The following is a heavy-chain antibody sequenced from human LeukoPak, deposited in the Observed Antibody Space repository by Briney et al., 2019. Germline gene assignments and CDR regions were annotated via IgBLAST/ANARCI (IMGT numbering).Heavy chain of an antibody. CDR3: AKAAPKWLLSRYYFDY. J-gene: IGHJ4*02. CDR1: GFTFSSYA. D-gene: IGHD3-22*01. CDR2: ISGSGGST. V-gene: IGHV3-23*01. Sequence: GGSVRLSCAASGFTFSSYAMSWVLQAPGKGLEWVSAISGSGGSTYYADSVKGRFTISRDNSKNTLYLQMNSLRAEDTAVYYCAKAAPKWLLSRYYFDYWGQGTLVTVSS.